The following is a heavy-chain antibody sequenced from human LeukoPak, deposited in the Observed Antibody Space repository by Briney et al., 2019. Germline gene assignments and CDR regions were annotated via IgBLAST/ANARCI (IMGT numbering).Heavy chain of an antibody. Sequence: PSQTLSLTCTVSGGSISSGDSYWSWIRQPPGKGLEWIGYIYYSGSTYYNPSLKSRVTISVDTSKNQFSLKLSSVTAADTAVYYCASIGAGRGSSFSSSPHAFDIWGQGTMVTVSS. CDR1: GGSISSGDSY. D-gene: IGHD2-15*01. V-gene: IGHV4-30-4*01. CDR2: IYYSGST. J-gene: IGHJ3*02. CDR3: ASIGAGRGSSFSSSPHAFDI.